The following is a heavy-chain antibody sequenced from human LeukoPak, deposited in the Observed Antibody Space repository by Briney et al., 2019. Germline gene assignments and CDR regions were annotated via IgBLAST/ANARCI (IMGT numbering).Heavy chain of an antibody. CDR2: IYYSGST. Sequence: SETLSLTCTVSGGSISSGDYYWSWIRQPPGKGLEWIGYIYYSGSTYYNPSLKSRVTISVDTSKNQFSLKLSSVTAADTAVYYCARDRGAPDSSGYFAHYCYYYGMDVWGQGTTVTVSS. D-gene: IGHD3-22*01. CDR3: ARDRGAPDSSGYFAHYCYYYGMDV. V-gene: IGHV4-30-4*01. CDR1: GGSISSGDYY. J-gene: IGHJ6*02.